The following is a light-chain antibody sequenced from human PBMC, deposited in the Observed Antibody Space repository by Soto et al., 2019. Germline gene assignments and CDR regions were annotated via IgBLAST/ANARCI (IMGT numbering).Light chain of an antibody. CDR2: VNSDGSH. Sequence: QSVLTQSPSASASLGASVKFTCTPNSGHSNYAIAWHQQRPEKGPRYLMKVNSDGSHNKGDGIADRFSGSSSGAERYLSISSLQSDDEADYYCQTWDTGIQVFGGGTKVTVL. CDR1: SGHSNYA. CDR3: QTWDTGIQV. V-gene: IGLV4-69*01. J-gene: IGLJ3*02.